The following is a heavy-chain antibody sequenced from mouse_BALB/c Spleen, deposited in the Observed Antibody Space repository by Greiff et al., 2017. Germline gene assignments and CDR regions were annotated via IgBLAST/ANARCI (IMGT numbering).Heavy chain of an antibody. Sequence: EVQLVESGGGLVKPGGSLKLSCAASGFTFSSYGMSWVRQTPDKRLEWVATISSGGSYTYYPDSVKGRFTISRDNAKNTLYLQMSSLKSEDTAMYYCARQTGDPMDYWGQGTSVTVSS. V-gene: IGHV5-6*01. CDR1: GFTFSSYG. J-gene: IGHJ4*01. CDR2: ISSGGSYT. CDR3: ARQTGDPMDY.